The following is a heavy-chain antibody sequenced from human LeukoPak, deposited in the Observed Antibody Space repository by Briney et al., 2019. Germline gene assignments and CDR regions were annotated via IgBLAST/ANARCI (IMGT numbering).Heavy chain of an antibody. CDR2: ISAYNGNT. D-gene: IGHD3-16*02. CDR1: GYTFTSYG. V-gene: IGHV1-18*01. Sequence: ASVKVSCKASGYTFTSYGISWVRQAPGQGREWMGWISAYNGNTNYAQKLQGRVTMTTDTSTSTAYMELRSLRSDDTAVYYCARDSYVWGSYRYMVDIWGQGTMVTVSS. CDR3: ARDSYVWGSYRYMVDI. J-gene: IGHJ3*02.